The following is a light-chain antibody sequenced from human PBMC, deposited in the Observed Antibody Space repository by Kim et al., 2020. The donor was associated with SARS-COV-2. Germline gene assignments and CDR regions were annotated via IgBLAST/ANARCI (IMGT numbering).Light chain of an antibody. J-gene: IGKJ3*01. Sequence: DIQMTQSPSSLSASVGDRVTITCQASQDIRKYLNWYQHKPGKAPKLLIYDVSNLEAGVPSRFSGSGSGRDFTFTISGLQPEDFATYYCQQHADLFTFGPGTKVDIK. V-gene: IGKV1-33*01. CDR1: QDIRKY. CDR2: DVS. CDR3: QQHADLFT.